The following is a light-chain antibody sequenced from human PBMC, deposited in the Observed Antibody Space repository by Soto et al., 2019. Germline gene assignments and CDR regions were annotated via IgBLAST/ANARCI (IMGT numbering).Light chain of an antibody. V-gene: IGLV2-14*01. CDR1: SSDVGGYKY. J-gene: IGLJ2*01. CDR2: EVS. Sequence: QSALTQPASVSGSPGQSITISCTGSSSDVGGYKYVSWYQQHPGKAPKLMIYEVSNRPSGVSNRFSGSKSGNTASLTISGLQDEGGAYYYCNSYTSSNTRLFGGGTKLTVL. CDR3: NSYTSSNTRL.